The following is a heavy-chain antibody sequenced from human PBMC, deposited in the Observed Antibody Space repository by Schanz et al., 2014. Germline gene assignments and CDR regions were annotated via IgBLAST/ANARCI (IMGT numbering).Heavy chain of an antibody. J-gene: IGHJ4*02. CDR3: VSQTGSPNY. Sequence: EVQLLESGGGLVEPGGSLRLSCAASGFSFSSYAMGWVRQARGKGLEWVSFVHPGGSTYYPDSVKGRFTISRDNAKRSLFLQMNSLRVEDTAVYFCVSQTGSPNYWGQGTLVTVSS. CDR2: FVHPGGST. V-gene: IGHV3-23*03. CDR1: GFSFSSYA. D-gene: IGHD6-13*01.